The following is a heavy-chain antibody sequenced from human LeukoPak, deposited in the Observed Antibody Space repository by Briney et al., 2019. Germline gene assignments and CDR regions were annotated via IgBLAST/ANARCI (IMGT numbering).Heavy chain of an antibody. CDR2: INPNSGAT. CDR3: ATEATGTPRGVY. Sequence: ASVKVSCKASGYTFTDYYIQWVRQAPGQGLEWMGGINPNSGATTYAQQFQGRVTMTRDTSITTAYMEVSRLTSDDTAVYYCATEATGTPRGVYWGLGTLVTVSS. V-gene: IGHV1-2*02. D-gene: IGHD4-17*01. CDR1: GYTFTDYY. J-gene: IGHJ4*02.